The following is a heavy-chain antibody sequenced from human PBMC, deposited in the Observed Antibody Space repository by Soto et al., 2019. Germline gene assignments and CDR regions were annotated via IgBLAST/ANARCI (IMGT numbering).Heavy chain of an antibody. CDR3: ARGVGDSSGYYYASFYYGMDV. Sequence: QVQLVQSGAEVKKPGSSVKVSCKASGGTFSSYAISWVRQAPGQGLEWMGGIIPIFGTSNYAQKFQGRVTITADECTSTAYMELRSQRSEDTAVYYCARGVGDSSGYYYASFYYGMDVWGQGTTVTVSS. V-gene: IGHV1-69*01. CDR2: IIPIFGTS. CDR1: GGTFSSYA. J-gene: IGHJ6*02. D-gene: IGHD3-22*01.